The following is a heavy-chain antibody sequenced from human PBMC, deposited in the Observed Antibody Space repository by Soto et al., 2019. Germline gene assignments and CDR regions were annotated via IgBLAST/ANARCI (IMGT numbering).Heavy chain of an antibody. Sequence: SETLSLTCTVSGGSISGYYWSWIRQPPGKGLEWIGYIFYRGNTLYNPSLQSRVTISVDTSKNQFFLGLTSVTAADTAVYYCTRHAIIPKLQYGIDVWGQGXSVTVSS. CDR1: GGSISGYY. V-gene: IGHV4-59*01. CDR3: TRHAIIPKLQYGIDV. D-gene: IGHD1-1*01. CDR2: IFYRGNT. J-gene: IGHJ6*02.